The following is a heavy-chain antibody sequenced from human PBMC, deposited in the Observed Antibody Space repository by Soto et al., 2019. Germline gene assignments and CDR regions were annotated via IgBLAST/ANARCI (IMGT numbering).Heavy chain of an antibody. D-gene: IGHD3-9*01. CDR2: VGTANANT. CDR3: ARELNTDPTAYYSFAY. CDR1: GYTFTAYG. Sequence: ASVKVFCKTSGYTFTAYGLAWLRQAPGQRPEWLGWVGTANANTNYAEKFQGRVTVTSDRSTTTTYMELRSLRSDDTAVYYCARELNTDPTAYYSFAYWGQGTLVTVSS. J-gene: IGHJ4*02. V-gene: IGHV1-18*01.